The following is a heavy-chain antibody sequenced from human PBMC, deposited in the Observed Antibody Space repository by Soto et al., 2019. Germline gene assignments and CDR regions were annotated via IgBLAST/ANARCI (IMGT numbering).Heavy chain of an antibody. CDR2: MNPNSANT. CDR3: ARSDGYNLNWFEP. Sequence: ASVKVSCKASGYTFTSYDINWVRQATGQGLEWMGWMNPNSANTGYAQKFQGRLTMTRNTSISTAYMELSSLRSEDTAVYYCARSDGYNLNWFEPWGQGTLVTVSS. D-gene: IGHD2-21*01. CDR1: GYTFTSYD. V-gene: IGHV1-8*01. J-gene: IGHJ5*02.